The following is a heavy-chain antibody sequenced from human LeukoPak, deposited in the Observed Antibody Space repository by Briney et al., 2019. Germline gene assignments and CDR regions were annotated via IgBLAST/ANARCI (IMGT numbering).Heavy chain of an antibody. CDR2: IVVGSGDT. V-gene: IGHV1-58*01. CDR1: GITFISSA. D-gene: IGHD2-15*01. CDR3: AAGPDEVVVREFDP. Sequence: ASVKVSCKVSGITFISSAVQWVRQARGQRLEWIGWIVVGSGDTNYAQKFQERVTITRDMSTSTAYMELSSLRSEDTAVYYCAAGPDEVVVREFDPWGQGTLVTVSS. J-gene: IGHJ5*02.